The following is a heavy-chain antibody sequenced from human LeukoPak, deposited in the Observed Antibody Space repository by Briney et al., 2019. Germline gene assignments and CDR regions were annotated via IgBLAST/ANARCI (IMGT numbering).Heavy chain of an antibody. J-gene: IGHJ4*02. Sequence: GGSLRLSCEVSGFTITPHWMYWVRQAPGRGLVWVSRIKNDERSAVYADSVKGRFTISRDNSKNTLYLQMNSLRAEDTAVYYCAKDKVGATTNYWGQGTLVTVSS. D-gene: IGHD1-26*01. CDR3: AKDKVGATTNY. CDR1: GFTITPHW. CDR2: IKNDERSA. V-gene: IGHV3-74*03.